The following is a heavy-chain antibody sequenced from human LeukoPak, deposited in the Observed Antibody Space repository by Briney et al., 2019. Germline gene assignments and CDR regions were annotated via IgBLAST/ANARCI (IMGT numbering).Heavy chain of an antibody. CDR2: ISYDGSNK. CDR3: ARDPSRQPRSWFDP. J-gene: IGHJ5*02. CDR1: GFTVSSNY. D-gene: IGHD6-13*01. V-gene: IGHV3-30-3*01. Sequence: GGSLRLSCAASGFTVSSNYMSWVRQAPGKGLEWVAVISYDGSNKYYADSVKGRFTISRDNSKNTLYLQMNSLRAEDTAVYYCARDPSRQPRSWFDPWGQGTLVTVSS.